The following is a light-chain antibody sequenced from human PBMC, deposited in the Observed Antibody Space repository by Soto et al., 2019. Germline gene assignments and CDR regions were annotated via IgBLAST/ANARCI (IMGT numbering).Light chain of an antibody. CDR3: KQYNNYSYT. CDR1: QSINIW. J-gene: IGKJ2*01. Sequence: DIQMTQSPSTLSASVGDRVTITCRASQSINIWLAWYQQKTGKGHKLLIYDASTLENTVQLRFSGSGSGTDFTLTISGLQPDDFATYYCKQYNNYSYTFGQGPKLEIK. CDR2: DAS. V-gene: IGKV1-5*01.